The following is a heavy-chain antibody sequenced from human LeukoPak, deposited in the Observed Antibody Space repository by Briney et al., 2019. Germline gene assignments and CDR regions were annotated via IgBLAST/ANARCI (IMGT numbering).Heavy chain of an antibody. J-gene: IGHJ4*02. V-gene: IGHV3-21*01. CDR3: ARDGNIAYYYDTSTYYPHY. CDR2: ISSSSSYI. CDR1: GFTFSSYS. D-gene: IGHD3-22*01. Sequence: PGGSLRLSCAASGFTFSSYSMNWVRQAPGKGLEWVSSISSSSSYIYYADSVKGRFTISRDNAKNSLYLQMNSLRAEDTAVYYCARDGNIAYYYDTSTYYPHYWGQGTLVTVPS.